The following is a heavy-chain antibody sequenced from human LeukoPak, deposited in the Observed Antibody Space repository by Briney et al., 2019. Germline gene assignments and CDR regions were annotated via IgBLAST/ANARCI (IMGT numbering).Heavy chain of an antibody. CDR2: IIPIVGTA. CDR1: GGSFSSYA. D-gene: IGHD3-22*01. Sequence: GASVKVSCKASGGSFSSYAISWVRQAPGQGLEWMGRIIPIVGTANYAQKFQGRVTMTRDMSASTVYMELSSLRSEDTAVYYCARGEGQWLLLRSTLFYWGQGTLVTVSS. J-gene: IGHJ4*02. V-gene: IGHV1-69*04. CDR3: ARGEGQWLLLRSTLFY.